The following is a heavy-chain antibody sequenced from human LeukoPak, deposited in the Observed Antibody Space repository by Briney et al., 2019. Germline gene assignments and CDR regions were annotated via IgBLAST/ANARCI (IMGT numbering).Heavy chain of an antibody. CDR1: GFTFDDYG. D-gene: IGHD3-10*02. CDR2: INWSGGST. V-gene: IGHV3-20*04. CDR3: ARIVRGVIITGYMDV. Sequence: GGSLRLSCAASGFTFDDYGMSWVRRAPGKGLEWVSGINWSGGSTAYADSVKGRFTISRDNAKNSLYLQMNSLRAEDTALYYCARIVRGVIITGYMDVWGKGTMVTVSS. J-gene: IGHJ6*03.